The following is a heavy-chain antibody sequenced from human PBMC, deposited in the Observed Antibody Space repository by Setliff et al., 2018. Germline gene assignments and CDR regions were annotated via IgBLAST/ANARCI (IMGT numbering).Heavy chain of an antibody. J-gene: IGHJ4*02. CDR1: GDSFRRHA. CDR3: ARHSGRYYVPGTFDS. CDR2: IIPIFPSP. D-gene: IGHD1-26*01. Sequence: SVKVSCKTSGDSFRRHAISWVRQAPGQGLEWMGGIIPIFPSPKYAQKFQGRVTITADESTSTAYMELSSLRSDDTAIYFCARHSGRYYVPGTFDSWGQGTLVTVS. V-gene: IGHV1-69*13.